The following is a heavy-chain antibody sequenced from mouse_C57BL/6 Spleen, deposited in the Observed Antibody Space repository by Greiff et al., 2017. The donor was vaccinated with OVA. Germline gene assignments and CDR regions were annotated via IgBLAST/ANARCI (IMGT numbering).Heavy chain of an antibody. Sequence: QVQLKESGAELVRPGTSVKVSCKASGYAFTNYLIEWVKQRPGQGLEWIGVINPGSGGTNYNEKFKGKATLTADKSSSTAYMQLSSLTSEDSAVYFCARSDGYYFDYWGPGTTLTVSS. CDR3: ARSDGYYFDY. D-gene: IGHD2-3*01. CDR2: INPGSGGT. V-gene: IGHV1-54*01. J-gene: IGHJ2*01. CDR1: GYAFTNYL.